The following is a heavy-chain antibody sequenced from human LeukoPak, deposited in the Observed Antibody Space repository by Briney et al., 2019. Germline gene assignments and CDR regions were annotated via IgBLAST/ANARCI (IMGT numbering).Heavy chain of an antibody. CDR3: ARGRLQLWLPYYYYYGMDV. CDR1: GGSFSGYY. CDR2: INHSGST. J-gene: IGHJ6*02. D-gene: IGHD5-18*01. Sequence: SETLSLTCAVYGGSFSGYYWSWIRQPPGKGLEWIGEINHSGSTNYNPSLKSRVTISVDTSKNQFSLKLSSVTAADTAVYYCARGRLQLWLPYYYYYGMDVWGQGTTVTVSS. V-gene: IGHV4-34*01.